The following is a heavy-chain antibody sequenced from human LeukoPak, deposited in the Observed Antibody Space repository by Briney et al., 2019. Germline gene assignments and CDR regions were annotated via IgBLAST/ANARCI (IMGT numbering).Heavy chain of an antibody. D-gene: IGHD3-10*01. CDR2: IYYSGST. J-gene: IGHJ4*02. CDR3: ARRRSGSYYNSFSLDY. Sequence: SETLSLTCTVSGGSINSSGYYWGWIRQPPGKGLEWIGSIYYSGSTYYNPSLKSRVTISVDTSKNQFSLKLSSVTAADTAVYYCARRRSGSYYNSFSLDYWGQGTLVTVSS. CDR1: GGSINSSGYY. V-gene: IGHV4-39*07.